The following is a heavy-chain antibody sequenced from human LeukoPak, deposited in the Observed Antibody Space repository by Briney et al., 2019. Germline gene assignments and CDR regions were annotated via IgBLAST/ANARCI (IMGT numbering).Heavy chain of an antibody. CDR3: AKGLKGSYYMDV. CDR2: ISYDGSNK. D-gene: IGHD3-10*01. CDR1: GFTFSSYA. Sequence: GGSLRLSCAASGFTFSSYAMHWVRQAPGKGLEWVAVISYDGSNKYYADSVKGRFTISRDNSKNTLYLQMNSLRAEDTAVYYCAKGLKGSYYMDVWGKGTTVTVSS. J-gene: IGHJ6*03. V-gene: IGHV3-30-3*01.